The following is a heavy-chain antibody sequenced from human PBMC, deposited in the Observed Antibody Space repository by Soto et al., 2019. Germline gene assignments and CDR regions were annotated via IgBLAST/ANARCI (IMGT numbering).Heavy chain of an antibody. CDR3: ARVFHNQLLYMVDYGMDV. Sequence: TSETLSLTCTVSGGSISSGDYYWSWIRQPPGKGLEWIGYIYYSGSTYYNPSLKSRVTISVDTSKNQFSLKLSSVTAADTAVYYCARVFHNQLLYMVDYGMDVWGQGTKVTVYS. J-gene: IGHJ6*02. CDR2: IYYSGST. D-gene: IGHD2-2*02. CDR1: GGSISSGDYY. V-gene: IGHV4-30-4*01.